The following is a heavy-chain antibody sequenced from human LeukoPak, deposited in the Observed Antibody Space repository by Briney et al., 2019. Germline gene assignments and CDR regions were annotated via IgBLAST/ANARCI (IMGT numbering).Heavy chain of an antibody. CDR2: ISSNGGST. J-gene: IGHJ4*02. CDR3: ARARSGWYEVDY. D-gene: IGHD6-19*01. V-gene: IGHV3-64*01. CDR1: GFTFSSYA. Sequence: GGSLRLSCAASGFTFSSYAMHWVRQAPGKGLEYVSAISSNGGSTYYANSVKGRFTISRDNSKNTLYLQMGSLRAEDMAVYYCARARSGWYEVDYWGQGTLVTVPS.